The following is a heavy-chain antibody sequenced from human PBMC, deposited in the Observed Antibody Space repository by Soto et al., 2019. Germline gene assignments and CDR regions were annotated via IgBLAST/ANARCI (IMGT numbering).Heavy chain of an antibody. D-gene: IGHD5-18*01. CDR3: ARGRDGGYSYGPHFDY. Sequence: QVQLQESGPGLVKPSQTLSLTCTVSGGSISSGGYYWSWIRQHPGKGLEWIGYIYYSGSTYYNPSLKSRVTISXXTXKXXFSLKLSSVTAADTAVYYCARGRDGGYSYGPHFDYWGQGTLVTVSS. CDR2: IYYSGST. J-gene: IGHJ4*02. V-gene: IGHV4-31*03. CDR1: GGSISSGGYY.